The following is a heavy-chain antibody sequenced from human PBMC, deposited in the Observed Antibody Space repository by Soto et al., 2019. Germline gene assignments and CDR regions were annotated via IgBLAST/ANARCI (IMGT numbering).Heavy chain of an antibody. CDR1: GYSFTSYW. V-gene: IGHV5-51*01. J-gene: IGHJ6*02. CDR3: SRTSAAAKYSSGMDV. Sequence: PGESLKISCKGSGYSFTSYWIGWVRQMPGKGLECMGIIYPGDSDTRYSPSFQGQVTISADKSISTAYLQWSSLKASDTAMYYCSRTSAAAKYSSGMDVWGQGPTLTVSS. D-gene: IGHD2-2*01. CDR2: IYPGDSDT.